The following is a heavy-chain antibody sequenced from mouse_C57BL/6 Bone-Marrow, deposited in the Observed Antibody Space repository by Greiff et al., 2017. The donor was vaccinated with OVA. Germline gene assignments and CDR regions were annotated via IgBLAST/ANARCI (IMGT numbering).Heavy chain of an antibody. V-gene: IGHV14-4*01. J-gene: IGHJ1*03. CDR2: IDPENGDT. CDR1: GFNIKDDY. Sequence: EVQLQQSGAELVRPGASVKLSCTASGFNIKDDYMHWVKQRPEQGLEWIGWIDPENGDTEYASKFQGKATITADTSSNTAYLQLSSLTSEDTAVYSCTTEGGYYPYWYFDVWGTGTTVTVSS. D-gene: IGHD2-3*01. CDR3: TTEGGYYPYWYFDV.